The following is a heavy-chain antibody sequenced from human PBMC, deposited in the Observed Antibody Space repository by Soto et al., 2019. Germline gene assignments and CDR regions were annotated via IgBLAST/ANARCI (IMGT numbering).Heavy chain of an antibody. V-gene: IGHV3-15*01. Sequence: GGSLRLSCAASGFTFSNAWMSWVRQAPGKGLEWVGRIKSKTDGGTTDYAAPVKGRFTISRDDSKNTLYLQMNSLKTEDTAVYYCTATVTTILRPFDYWGQGTLVTVSS. CDR2: IKSKTDGGTT. D-gene: IGHD4-17*01. CDR1: GFTFSNAW. J-gene: IGHJ4*02. CDR3: TATVTTILRPFDY.